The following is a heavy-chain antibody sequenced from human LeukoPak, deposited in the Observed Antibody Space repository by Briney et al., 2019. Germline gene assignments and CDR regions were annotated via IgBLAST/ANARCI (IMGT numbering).Heavy chain of an antibody. J-gene: IGHJ4*02. CDR3: ARRERIVGATTYYFDY. V-gene: IGHV1-46*01. Sequence: ASVKVSCKASGYTFTSYYMHWVRQAPGQGLEWMGIINPSGGSTSYAQKFQGRVTMTRDTSTSTVYMELSSLRSEDTAVYYCARRERIVGATTYYFDYWGQGTLVTVSS. D-gene: IGHD1-26*01. CDR1: GYTFTSYY. CDR2: INPSGGST.